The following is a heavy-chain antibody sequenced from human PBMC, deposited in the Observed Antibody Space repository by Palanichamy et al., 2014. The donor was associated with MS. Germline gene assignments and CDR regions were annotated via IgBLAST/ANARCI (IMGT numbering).Heavy chain of an antibody. CDR3: AKDQTSGWYYYFDQ. CDR2: ITSSGGTT. V-gene: IGHV3-23*01. J-gene: IGHJ4*02. Sequence: EVQLLESGGGMVQPGGSLRLSCAASGFTFSSYAMSWVRQAPGKGLEWVSAITSSGGTTYFADSVKGRFTISRDNSKNTLYLQMNSLRAGDTAVYFCAKDQTSGWYYYFDQWGQGTLVTVSS. CDR1: GFTFSSYA. D-gene: IGHD6-19*01.